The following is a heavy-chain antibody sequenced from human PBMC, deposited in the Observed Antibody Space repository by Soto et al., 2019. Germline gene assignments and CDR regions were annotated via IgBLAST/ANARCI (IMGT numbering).Heavy chain of an antibody. CDR3: ARQGSTPKEYYFDY. Sequence: SETLSLTCTVFGGSISSSSYYWGWIRQPPGKGLEWIGSIYYSGSTYYNPSLKSRVTISVDTSKNQFSLKLSSVTAADTAVYYCARQGSTPKEYYFDYWGQGTLVTVSS. J-gene: IGHJ4*02. V-gene: IGHV4-39*01. CDR2: IYYSGST. CDR1: GGSISSSSYY.